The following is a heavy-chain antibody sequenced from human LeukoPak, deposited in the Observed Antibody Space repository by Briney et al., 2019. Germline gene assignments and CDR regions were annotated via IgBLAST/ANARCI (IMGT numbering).Heavy chain of an antibody. CDR3: ARSIAAAGTPNWFDP. Sequence: PSETLSLTCTVSGASISSYYWTWIRQPPGKGLEWIGYISYSGSTYYNPSLKSRVTISVDTSKNQFSLKLSSVTAADTAVYYCARSIAAAGTPNWFDPWGQGTLVTVSS. CDR2: ISYSGST. J-gene: IGHJ5*02. V-gene: IGHV4-59*08. D-gene: IGHD6-13*01. CDR1: GASISSYY.